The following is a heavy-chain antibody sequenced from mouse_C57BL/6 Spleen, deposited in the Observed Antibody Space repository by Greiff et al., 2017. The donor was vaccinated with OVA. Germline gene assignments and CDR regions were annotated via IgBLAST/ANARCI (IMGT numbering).Heavy chain of an antibody. V-gene: IGHV5-9*01. J-gene: IGHJ1*03. CDR2: ISGGGGNT. CDR1: GFTFSSYT. D-gene: IGHD2-4*01. Sequence: EVKLVESGGGLVKPGGSLKLSCAASGFTFSSYTMSWVRQTPEKRLEWVATISGGGGNTYYPDSVKGRFTISRDNAKNTLYLQMSSLRSEDTALYYCARQTIYYDYGWYFDVWGTGTTVTVSS. CDR3: ARQTIYYDYGWYFDV.